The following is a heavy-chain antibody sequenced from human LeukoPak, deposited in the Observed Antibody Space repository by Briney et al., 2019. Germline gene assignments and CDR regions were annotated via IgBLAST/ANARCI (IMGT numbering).Heavy chain of an antibody. J-gene: IGHJ5*02. CDR2: IYYSGST. Sequence: PSETLSLTCTVSGGSISSYYWSWIRQPPGKGLEWIGYIYYSGSTNYNPSLKSRVTISIDTSKNQFSLKLRSVTAADTAVYYCARHLPGYSNTWPGPWGQGTLVTVSS. V-gene: IGHV4-59*08. D-gene: IGHD2-2*01. CDR3: ARHLPGYSNTWPGP. CDR1: GGSISSYY.